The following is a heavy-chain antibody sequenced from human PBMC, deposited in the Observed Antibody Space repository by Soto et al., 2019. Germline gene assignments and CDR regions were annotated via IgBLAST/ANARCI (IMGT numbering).Heavy chain of an antibody. Sequence: ASVKVSCKASGYTFTSYGISWVRQAPGQGLEWMGWISAYNGNTNYAQKLQGRVTMTTDTSTSTAYMELRSLRSDDTAVYYCARGSDWRGYDASQKSFDYWGQGTLVTVSS. CDR1: GYTFTSYG. CDR3: ARGSDWRGYDASQKSFDY. D-gene: IGHD5-12*01. J-gene: IGHJ4*02. V-gene: IGHV1-18*01. CDR2: ISAYNGNT.